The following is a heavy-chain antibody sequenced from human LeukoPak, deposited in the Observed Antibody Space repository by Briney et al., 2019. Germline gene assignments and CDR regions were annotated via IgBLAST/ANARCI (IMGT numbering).Heavy chain of an antibody. D-gene: IGHD2-8*02. CDR2: IDPNSGGT. CDR1: GYTFTGYY. Sequence: ASVKVSCKVSGYTFTGYYMHCVRQAPGQGLEWMGWIDPNSGGTNYAQKFQGRVTMTRDTSISTAYMELSRLRSDDTAVYYCARDSTLGYCTGGVCYWFDPWGQGTLVTVSS. CDR3: ARDSTLGYCTGGVCYWFDP. J-gene: IGHJ5*02. V-gene: IGHV1-2*02.